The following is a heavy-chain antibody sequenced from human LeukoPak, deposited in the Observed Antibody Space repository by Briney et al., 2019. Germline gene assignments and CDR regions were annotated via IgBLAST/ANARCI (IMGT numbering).Heavy chain of an antibody. D-gene: IGHD1-7*01. CDR1: GGSISNYY. V-gene: IGHV4-59*12. J-gene: IGHJ6*02. CDR2: IYRSGST. CDR3: ARASNWNYGYYYGMDV. Sequence: SETLSLTCTVSGGSISNYYWNWIRQPPGKGLEWIGYIYRSGSTTYNPSLKSRVTISVDRSKNQFSLKLSSVTAADTAVYYCARASNWNYGYYYGMDVWGQGTTVTVSS.